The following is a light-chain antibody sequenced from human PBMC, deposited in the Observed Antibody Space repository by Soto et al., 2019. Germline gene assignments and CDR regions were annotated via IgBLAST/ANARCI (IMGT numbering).Light chain of an antibody. V-gene: IGLV1-40*01. CDR2: GNS. CDR3: LSYDSSLSGVV. J-gene: IGLJ2*01. CDR1: SSNIGAGYD. Sequence: QSVLTQPPSVSGAPGQRVTISCTGSSSNIGAGYDVHWYQQLPGTAPKLLIYGNSNRPSGVPDRFSGSKSGTSASLAITGLQAEDGADYNSLSYDSSLSGVVFGGGTKLT.